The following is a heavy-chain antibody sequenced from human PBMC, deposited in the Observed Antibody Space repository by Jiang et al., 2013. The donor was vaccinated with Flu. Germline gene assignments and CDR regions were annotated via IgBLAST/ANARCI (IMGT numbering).Heavy chain of an antibody. CDR1: GGSINNYY. CDR2: IYYSGSS. CDR3: ARSYDGSGYYFYGMDV. J-gene: IGHJ6*02. D-gene: IGHD3-22*01. Sequence: GLVKPSETLSLTCTVSGGSINNYYGSWIRQSSGKGLEWIGYIYYSGSSNCNPSLKSRVTMSLDTSKNQFSLRLSSVTAADTAVYYCARSYDGSGYYFYGMDVWGQGTTVTVSS. V-gene: IGHV4-59*08.